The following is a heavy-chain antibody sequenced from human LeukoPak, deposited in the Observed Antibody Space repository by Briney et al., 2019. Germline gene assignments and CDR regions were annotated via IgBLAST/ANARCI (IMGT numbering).Heavy chain of an antibody. CDR1: GGSISSGDYY. V-gene: IGHV4-30-4*08. D-gene: IGHD2-2*01. CDR2: IYYSGST. Sequence: SETLSLTCTVSGGSISSGDYYWSWIRQPPGKGLEWIGYIYYSGSTYYNPSLKSRVTISVDTSKNQFSLKLSSVTAADTAVYCCAREDIVVVPAAMMDYYYYYMDVWGKGTTVTVSS. CDR3: AREDIVVVPAAMMDYYYYYMDV. J-gene: IGHJ6*03.